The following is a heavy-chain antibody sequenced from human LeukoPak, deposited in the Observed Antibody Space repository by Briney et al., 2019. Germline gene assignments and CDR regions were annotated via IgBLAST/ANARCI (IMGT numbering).Heavy chain of an antibody. CDR2: ISAYNGNT. D-gene: IGHD3-22*01. Sequence: ASVQVFCKASGYTFTSYGISWVRQPPGQGLEWMGWISAYNGNTNYAQKLQGRVTMTTDTSTSTAYMELRSLRSDDTAVYYCARDPYYYDSILDAFDIWGQGTMVTVSS. J-gene: IGHJ3*02. CDR1: GYTFTSYG. V-gene: IGHV1-18*01. CDR3: ARDPYYYDSILDAFDI.